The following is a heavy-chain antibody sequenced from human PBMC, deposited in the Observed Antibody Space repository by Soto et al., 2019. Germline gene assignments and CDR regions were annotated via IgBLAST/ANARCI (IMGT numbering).Heavy chain of an antibody. J-gene: IGHJ5*02. CDR3: ARGFSGGDADRFDP. Sequence: QVQLVQSGAEVKKPGASVKVSCKASGYTYTSYAMHWVRQAPGQRLEWMGWINAGNGNTKYSQKFQGRVTITRDTSASTAYMELSSLRSEATAVYYCARGFSGGDADRFDPWGPGSLVTVSS. CDR2: INAGNGNT. V-gene: IGHV1-3*01. CDR1: GYTYTSYA. D-gene: IGHD2-21*02.